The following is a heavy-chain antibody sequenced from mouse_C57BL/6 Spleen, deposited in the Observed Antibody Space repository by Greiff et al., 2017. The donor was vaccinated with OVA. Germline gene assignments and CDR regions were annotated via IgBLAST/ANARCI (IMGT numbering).Heavy chain of an antibody. CDR2: IDPSDSYT. J-gene: IGHJ3*01. V-gene: IGHV1-69*01. CDR3: AVNWEGFAY. CDR1: GYTFTSYW. Sequence: VQLQQPGAELVMPGASVKLSCKASGYTFTSYWMHWVKQRPGQGLEWIGEIDPSDSYTNYNQKFKGKSTLTVDKSSSTAYMQLSSLTSEDSAVYYCAVNWEGFAYWGQGTLVTVSA. D-gene: IGHD4-1*01.